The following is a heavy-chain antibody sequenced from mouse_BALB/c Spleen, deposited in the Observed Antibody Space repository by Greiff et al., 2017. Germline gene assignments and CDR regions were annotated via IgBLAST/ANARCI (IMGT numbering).Heavy chain of an antibody. J-gene: IGHJ3*01. Sequence: VQLQQSGPGLVAPSQSLSITCTVSGFSLTSYGVHWVRQPPGKGLEWLGVIWAGGSTNCNSALMSRLSISKDNSKSQVFLKMNSLQTDDTAMYYCARDQGLGRAWFAYWGQGTLVTVSA. D-gene: IGHD3-3*01. CDR1: GFSLTSYG. V-gene: IGHV2-9*02. CDR3: ARDQGLGRAWFAY. CDR2: IWAGGST.